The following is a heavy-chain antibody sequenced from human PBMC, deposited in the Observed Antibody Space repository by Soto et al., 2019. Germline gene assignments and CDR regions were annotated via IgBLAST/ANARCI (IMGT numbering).Heavy chain of an antibody. D-gene: IGHD2-21*01. Sequence: VYLRLSCAASGLTFDNAWMSWFRQAPGKGLEWVGRIKSKTHGGTTEYAAAVKGRFTISRGDSKNTLYLQMNSLKTEDTAVYSCATLLGLVLLGTFDCWGQGTPVTVSS. CDR3: ATLLGLVLLGTFDC. CDR1: GLTFDNAW. CDR2: IKSKTHGGTT. J-gene: IGHJ4*02. V-gene: IGHV3-15*01.